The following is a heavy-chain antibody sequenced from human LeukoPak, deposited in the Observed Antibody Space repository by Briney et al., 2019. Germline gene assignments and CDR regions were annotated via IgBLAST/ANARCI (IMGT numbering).Heavy chain of an antibody. V-gene: IGHV4-59*01. Sequence: SETLSLTCTVSGGSISSYYWSWIRQPPGEGLEWIGYIYFSGSTNYNPSLKCRVTISVDTSRNQFSLQLSSVTAADTAVCYCARTSHPHVSSWLFDYWGQGTLATVPS. D-gene: IGHD6-13*01. CDR2: IYFSGST. CDR1: GGSISSYY. J-gene: IGHJ4*02. CDR3: ARTSHPHVSSWLFDY.